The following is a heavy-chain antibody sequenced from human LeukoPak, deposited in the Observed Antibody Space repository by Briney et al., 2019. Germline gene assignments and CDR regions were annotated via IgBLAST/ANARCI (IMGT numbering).Heavy chain of an antibody. V-gene: IGHV3-7*04. J-gene: IGHJ4*02. Sequence: GGSLRLSCAASGFTFSTYWMTWVRQAPGKGLEWVANIKQDGSEKYYVDSLKGRFTISRDNAKNSLFLQMNSLGAEDTAVYYCARDLPTGYYISSGYYEYFLDYWGQGTLVTVSS. CDR1: GFTFSTYW. CDR3: ARDLPTGYYISSGYYEYFLDY. CDR2: IKQDGSEK. D-gene: IGHD3-22*01.